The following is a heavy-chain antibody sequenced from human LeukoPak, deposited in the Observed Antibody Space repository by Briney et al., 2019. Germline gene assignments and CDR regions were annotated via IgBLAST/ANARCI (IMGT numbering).Heavy chain of an antibody. D-gene: IGHD6-19*01. CDR1: GFTFSSYA. CDR2: ISYDGSNK. Sequence: PWGSLRLSCAASGFTFSSYAMHWVRQAPGKGLEWVAVISYDGSNKYYADSVKGRFTISRDNSKNTLYLQMNSLRAEDTAVYYCARIAVAGPDFDYWGQGTLVTVSS. CDR3: ARIAVAGPDFDY. V-gene: IGHV3-30*04. J-gene: IGHJ4*02.